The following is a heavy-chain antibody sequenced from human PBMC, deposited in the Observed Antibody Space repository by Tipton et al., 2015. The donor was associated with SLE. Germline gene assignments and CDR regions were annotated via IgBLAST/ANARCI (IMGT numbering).Heavy chain of an antibody. CDR3: ARGGVVVSDSFEY. CDR1: GGSISSAGYY. CDR2: IYYSGST. D-gene: IGHD3-16*01. J-gene: IGHJ4*02. Sequence: LRLSCTVSGGSISSAGYYWSWIRQLPGKGLEWIGHIYYSGSTYYNPSLKSRVTISVDTSKNQFSLKLSSGTAADTAVYYCARGGVVVSDSFEYWGQGILVGVPS. V-gene: IGHV4-31*03.